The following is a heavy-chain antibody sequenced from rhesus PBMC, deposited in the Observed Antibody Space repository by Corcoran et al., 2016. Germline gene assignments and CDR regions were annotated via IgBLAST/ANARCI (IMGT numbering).Heavy chain of an antibody. Sequence: EVQLVETGGGLVQPGGSLKLSCAVSGFTFSSYGMSWVRQAPGKGLEWVSVINIGGGSTDYADSVKGRFTISRDNSKNTFSLQMNSLRAEDTAVYYCAKEFSSWPKNYYFDYWGQGVLVTVSS. CDR1: GFTFSSYG. V-gene: IGHV3S5*01. D-gene: IGHD6-13*01. CDR2: INIGGGST. CDR3: AKEFSSWPKNYYFDY. J-gene: IGHJ4*01.